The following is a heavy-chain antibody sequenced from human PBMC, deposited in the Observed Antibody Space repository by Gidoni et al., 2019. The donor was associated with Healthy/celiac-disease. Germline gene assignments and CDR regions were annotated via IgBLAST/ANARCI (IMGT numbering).Heavy chain of an antibody. CDR2: IYPGYSDT. Sequence: EVQLVQSGAEVKKPGESLKIPCKGSGYSFTSYWIGWVPQRAGNGLEWLGIIYPGYSDTRYSPSFQGQVTLSADKSISTAYLQWSSLKASDTAMYYCARLSSGYENPFKYCSGGSCYLFDYWGQGTLVTVSS. D-gene: IGHD2-15*01. CDR3: ARLSSGYENPFKYCSGGSCYLFDY. J-gene: IGHJ4*02. CDR1: GYSFTSYW. V-gene: IGHV5-51*01.